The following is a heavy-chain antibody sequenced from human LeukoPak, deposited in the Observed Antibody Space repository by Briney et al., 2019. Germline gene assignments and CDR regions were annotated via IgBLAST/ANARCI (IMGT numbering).Heavy chain of an antibody. D-gene: IGHD3-10*01. CDR2: ISGSGDTT. J-gene: IGHJ4*02. V-gene: IGHV3-23*01. Sequence: GGSLRLSCAASGFTFSSYAMSWVRQAPGKGLEWVSAISGSGDTTYYAASVKGRFTISRDNSKNTLYLQMNSLRAEDTAVYYCAKDIDLDYYYGSGSYPFDYWGPGTLVTVSS. CDR3: AKDIDLDYYYGSGSYPFDY. CDR1: GFTFSSYA.